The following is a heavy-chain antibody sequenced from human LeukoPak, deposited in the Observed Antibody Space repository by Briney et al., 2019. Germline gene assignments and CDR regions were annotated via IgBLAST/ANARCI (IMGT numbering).Heavy chain of an antibody. Sequence: SETLSLTCTVSGGSISRYYWSWIRQPAGKGLEWVGRISPSGSTIYAPSLKCRLTMSVDTSKHQFSLKLSCVTAADTALCYCATDISLFETWGQGTLLTVSS. CDR3: ATDISLFET. V-gene: IGHV4-4*07. CDR1: GGSISRYY. J-gene: IGHJ5*02. CDR2: ISPSGST. D-gene: IGHD3-3*02.